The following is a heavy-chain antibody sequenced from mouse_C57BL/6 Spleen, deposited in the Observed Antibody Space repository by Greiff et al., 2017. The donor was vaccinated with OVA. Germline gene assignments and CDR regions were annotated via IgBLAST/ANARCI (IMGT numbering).Heavy chain of an antibody. D-gene: IGHD2-4*01. CDR1: GYSITSGYF. J-gene: IGHJ4*01. CDR3: ARGDLSDYDDGYAMDY. CDR2: ISYDDSN. Sequence: ESGPGLVKPSQSLSLTCSVTGYSITSGYFWNWIRQFPGNQLEWVGFISYDDSNNYNPSFKNRITITRDTSKNQFLLKLNSMTTEYTATYYCARGDLSDYDDGYAMDYWGQGTSVTVSS. V-gene: IGHV3-6*01.